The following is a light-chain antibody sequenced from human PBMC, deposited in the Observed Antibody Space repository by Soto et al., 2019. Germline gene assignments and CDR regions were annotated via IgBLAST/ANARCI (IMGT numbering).Light chain of an antibody. CDR3: SSYISGSTLV. Sequence: QSALTQPASVSGSPGQSITISCTGTSSDVGGYDYVSWYQQHPGKAPKLIIYEVSNRPSGVSDRFSGSKSGNTASLTISGLQAEDEADSPCSSYISGSTLVFGGGTKVTVL. J-gene: IGLJ2*01. V-gene: IGLV2-14*01. CDR1: SSDVGGYDY. CDR2: EVS.